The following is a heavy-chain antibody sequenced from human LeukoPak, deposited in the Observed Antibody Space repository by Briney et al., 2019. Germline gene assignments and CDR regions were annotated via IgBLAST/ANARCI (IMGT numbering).Heavy chain of an antibody. J-gene: IGHJ3*02. CDR3: ASGYSSSSGDAFDI. CDR2: ISAYNGNT. CDR1: GYTFTSYG. D-gene: IGHD6-6*01. V-gene: IGHV1-18*01. Sequence: ASVKVSCKASGYTFTSYGISWVRQAPGQGLEWMGWISAYNGNTNYAQELQGRVTMTTDTSTSTAYMELRSLRSDDTAVYYCASGYSSSSGDAFDIWGQGTMVTVSS.